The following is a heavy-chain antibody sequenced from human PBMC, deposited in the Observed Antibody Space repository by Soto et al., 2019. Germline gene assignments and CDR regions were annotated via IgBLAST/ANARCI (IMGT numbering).Heavy chain of an antibody. CDR3: ARGRGEYDSGWYIDR. J-gene: IGHJ5*02. Sequence: PGGSLRLSCAASGFSFSSHSFNWVRQAPGQGLEWVAYISSRSSLILYADSVRGRFVISRDNAMNSLYLQMSSPRDEDKAIYYCARGRGEYDSGWYIDRWGHGTQVTVSS. D-gene: IGHD6-19*01. CDR2: ISSRSSLI. V-gene: IGHV3-21*06. CDR1: GFSFSSHS.